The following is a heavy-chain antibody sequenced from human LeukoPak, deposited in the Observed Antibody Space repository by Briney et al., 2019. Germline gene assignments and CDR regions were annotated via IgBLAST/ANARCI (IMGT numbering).Heavy chain of an antibody. Sequence: SETLSLTCTVSGGSISSYYWSWIRQPPGKGLEWIGEINHSGSTNYNPSLKSRVTISVDTSKNQFSLKLSSVTAADTAVYYCARGRYGDYDTDYWGQGTLVTVSS. CDR1: GGSISSYY. D-gene: IGHD4-17*01. V-gene: IGHV4-34*01. CDR2: INHSGST. CDR3: ARGRYGDYDTDY. J-gene: IGHJ4*02.